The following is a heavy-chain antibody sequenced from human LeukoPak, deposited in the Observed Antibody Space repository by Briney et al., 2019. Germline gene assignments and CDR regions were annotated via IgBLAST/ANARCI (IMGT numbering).Heavy chain of an antibody. CDR3: ARGLRTAAFDY. J-gene: IGHJ4*02. D-gene: IGHD1-1*01. Sequence: PSETLSLTCAVYGGSFSGYYLSWIRQPPGKGLEWIGEINHSGSTNYNPSLKSRVTISVDTSKNQFSLKLSSVTAADTAVYYCARGLRTAAFDYWGQGTLVTVSS. CDR1: GGSFSGYY. V-gene: IGHV4-34*01. CDR2: INHSGST.